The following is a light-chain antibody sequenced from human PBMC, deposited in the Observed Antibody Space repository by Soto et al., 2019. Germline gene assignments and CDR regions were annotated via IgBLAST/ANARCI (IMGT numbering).Light chain of an antibody. J-gene: IGKJ1*01. V-gene: IGKV3-15*01. CDR1: QSVSSN. CDR2: GAS. CDR3: QQYNNWPPWT. Sequence: EIVMTQSPATLSVSPGERATLSCRASQSVSSNLAWYQQKPGQAPRLLIYGASTRATGIPARFSGSVSGTEFTLTISSRQSEDFEVYYCQQYNNWPPWTFGQGTNVEIK.